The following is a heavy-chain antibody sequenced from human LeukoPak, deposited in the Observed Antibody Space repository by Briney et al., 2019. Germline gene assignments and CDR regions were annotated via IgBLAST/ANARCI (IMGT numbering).Heavy chain of an antibody. J-gene: IGHJ6*03. CDR3: ARHSRSKVVPAAIGPVNYYYYMDV. D-gene: IGHD2-2*02. V-gene: IGHV4-39*01. CDR1: GGSISSSSYY. CDR2: IYYSGST. Sequence: PSETLSLTCTVSGGSISSSSYYWGWIRQPPGKGLEWIGSIYYSGSTYYNPSLKSRVTISVDTSKNQFSLKLSSVTAADTAVYYCARHSRSKVVPAAIGPVNYYYYMDVWGKGTTVTISS.